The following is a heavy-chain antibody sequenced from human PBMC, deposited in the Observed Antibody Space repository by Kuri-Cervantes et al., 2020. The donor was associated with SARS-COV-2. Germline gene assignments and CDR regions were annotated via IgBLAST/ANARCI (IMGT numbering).Heavy chain of an antibody. Sequence: SVKVSCKASGYNFTSYDISWVRQAPGQGLEWMGGIIPMFDSLNYAQKFQGRVTLTTDESTSTAYMELSSLTSEDTAVYYCGSTIAVAGVGVYYHLDVWGKGTTVTVSS. D-gene: IGHD6-19*01. CDR1: GYNFTSYD. V-gene: IGHV1-69*05. J-gene: IGHJ6*03. CDR3: GSTIAVAGVGVYYHLDV. CDR2: IIPMFDSL.